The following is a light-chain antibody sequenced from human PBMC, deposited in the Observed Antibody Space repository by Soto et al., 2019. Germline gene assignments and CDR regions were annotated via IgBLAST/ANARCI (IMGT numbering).Light chain of an antibody. V-gene: IGKV1-39*01. J-gene: IGKJ1*01. Sequence: DIQMTQSPSTLSASVGDIVSITFRASQSISSWLAWYQQKPGKAPKLLIYAAVSLQSGIPSRFSAYGSGTDFTLTISSLQPEDFATYYCQQTYSSPQWTFGQGTKVDIK. CDR1: QSISSW. CDR2: AAV. CDR3: QQTYSSPQWT.